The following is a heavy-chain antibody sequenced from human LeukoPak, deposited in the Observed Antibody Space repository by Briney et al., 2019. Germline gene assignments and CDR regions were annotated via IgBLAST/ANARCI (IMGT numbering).Heavy chain of an antibody. CDR3: ARAGTNDYGDLAGWFDP. CDR1: RGSITSSY. V-gene: IGHV4-59*01. Sequence: SETLSLTCTVSRGSITSSYWSWIRQPPGKGLEWIGYIYYCGGTNYNPSLKSRVTISVDTSKNRFSLKLRSVTAADTAVYYCARAGTNDYGDLAGWFDPWGQGTLVIVSS. CDR2: IYYCGGT. D-gene: IGHD4-17*01. J-gene: IGHJ5*02.